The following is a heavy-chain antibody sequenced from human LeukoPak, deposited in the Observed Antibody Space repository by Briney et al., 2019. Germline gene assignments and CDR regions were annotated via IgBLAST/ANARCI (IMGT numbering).Heavy chain of an antibody. CDR1: GASISSNNW. D-gene: IGHD2-2*01. J-gene: IGHJ4*02. Sequence: PSETLSLTCAVSGASISSNNWWSWVRQPPVKGLEWIGEIFFTGTTTYNPSLKSRVSMSLDKSKNQFSLNLTSVTAADTAIYYCARVYCSSNSCYLDYWSQGTLVTVSS. CDR3: ARVYCSSNSCYLDY. V-gene: IGHV4-4*02. CDR2: IFFTGTT.